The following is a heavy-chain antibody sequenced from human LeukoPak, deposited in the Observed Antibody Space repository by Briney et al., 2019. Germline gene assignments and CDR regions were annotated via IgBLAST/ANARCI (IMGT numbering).Heavy chain of an antibody. V-gene: IGHV3-21*01. Sequence: NSGGSLRLSCAASGFSFSTYNMNWVRQAPGKGLEWVLSISDNKHYIYYADSVKGRFTVSRDNAKNSLYLQMSGLRAEDTAVYYCARDLILADNGGSSAHDYWGQGTLVTVSS. J-gene: IGHJ4*02. CDR1: GFSFSTYN. D-gene: IGHD2-15*01. CDR2: ISDNKHYI. CDR3: ARDLILADNGGSSAHDY.